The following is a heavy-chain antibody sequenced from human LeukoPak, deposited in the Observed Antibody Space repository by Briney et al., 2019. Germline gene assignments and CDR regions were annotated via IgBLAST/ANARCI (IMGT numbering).Heavy chain of an antibody. J-gene: IGHJ4*02. Sequence: GSLRLSCAASGFTFSSYTMNWVRQAPGKGLEWVSYVSSSSSAIFYADSVKGRFTISRDNAKNSLFLQMNSLKDEDTAVYYCARIFDYWGQGTLVTVSS. CDR3: ARIFDY. CDR2: VSSSSSAI. V-gene: IGHV3-48*02. CDR1: GFTFSSYT.